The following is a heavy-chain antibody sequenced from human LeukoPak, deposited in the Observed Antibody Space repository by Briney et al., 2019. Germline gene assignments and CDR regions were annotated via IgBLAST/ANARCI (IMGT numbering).Heavy chain of an antibody. CDR3: ARVIAARPGDYFDY. CDR2: IKEDGSEE. D-gene: IGHD6-6*01. J-gene: IGHJ4*02. V-gene: IGHV3-7*01. Sequence: PGESLRLSCAASGFTFSTSWVSWVRQAPGKGLEWVANIKEDGSEEYYADSMKGRFTISRDNTKNAVFLQMNSLRDEDTAVYYCARVIAARPGDYFDYWGQGILVIVSS. CDR1: GFTFSTSW.